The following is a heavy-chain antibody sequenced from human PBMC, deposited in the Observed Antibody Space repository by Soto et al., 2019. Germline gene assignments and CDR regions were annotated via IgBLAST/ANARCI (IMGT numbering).Heavy chain of an antibody. J-gene: IGHJ4*02. V-gene: IGHV4-30-4*01. CDR2: IYYTVNT. D-gene: IGHD3-22*01. Sequence: QVQLQESGPGLVKPSQTLSLTCTVSGASISGGDYYWTWILQPPGKGLEWIGSIYYTVNTYSNPSLESRLSISADPSNTQFALRLTSVTATDTAIYYIARATYDSSTYYLDYWGQGTLVTVSS. CDR3: ARATYDSSTYYLDY. CDR1: GASISGGDYY.